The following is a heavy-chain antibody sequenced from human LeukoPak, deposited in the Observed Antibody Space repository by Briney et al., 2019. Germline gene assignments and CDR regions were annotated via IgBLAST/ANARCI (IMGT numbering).Heavy chain of an antibody. CDR1: GFTFSSYA. V-gene: IGHV3-30*04. J-gene: IGHJ6*04. CDR3: ARSGGIAAAGSHGAHYYYYGMDV. D-gene: IGHD6-13*01. Sequence: GGSLRLSCAASGFTFSSYAMHWVRQAPGKGLEWVAVISYDGSNKYYADSVKGRFTISRDNSKNTLYLQMNSLRAEDTAAYYCARSGGIAAAGSHGAHYYYYGMDVWGKGTTVTVSS. CDR2: ISYDGSNK.